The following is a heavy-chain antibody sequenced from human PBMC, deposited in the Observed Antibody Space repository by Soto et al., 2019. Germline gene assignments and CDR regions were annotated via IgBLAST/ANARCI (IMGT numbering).Heavy chain of an antibody. CDR2: IYPGDSDT. Sequence: PVESLKISCKGSGYIFTSYWICCFLQMPVKVLEWMGIIYPGDSDTRYSPSFQGQVTISADKSISTAYLQWSSLKASDTAMYYCARQSASDYDILTGYPLDYWGQGTLVTVSS. V-gene: IGHV5-51*01. D-gene: IGHD3-9*01. CDR3: ARQSASDYDILTGYPLDY. J-gene: IGHJ4*02. CDR1: GYIFTSYW.